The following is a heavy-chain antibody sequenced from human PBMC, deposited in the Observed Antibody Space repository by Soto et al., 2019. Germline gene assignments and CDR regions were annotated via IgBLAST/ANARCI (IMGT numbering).Heavy chain of an antibody. V-gene: IGHV4-39*01. Sequence: NPSETLSLTCSVSGDSINSDKYYWGWIRQPPGKGLEWIGSIYFRGNTYYNPSLQTRVTISPDKSKSQFSLKLNSVTAADSAVYFCARLEGLATISYYFDFWGQGALVTVSS. J-gene: IGHJ4*02. CDR1: GDSINSDKYY. CDR3: ARLEGLATISYYFDF. CDR2: IYFRGNT. D-gene: IGHD3-9*01.